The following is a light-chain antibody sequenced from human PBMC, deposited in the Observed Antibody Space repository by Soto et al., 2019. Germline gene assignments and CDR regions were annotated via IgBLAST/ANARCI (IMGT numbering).Light chain of an antibody. CDR2: DVS. Sequence: SVLTQPRSVSGSPGQSVTISCTGTSSDVGGYNYVSWYQQHPGKAPKLMIYDVSKRPSGVPDRFSGSKSGNTASLTISGLQAEDEADYYCCSYAGSYVVFGGGNKLTVL. CDR1: SSDVGGYNY. J-gene: IGLJ2*01. CDR3: CSYAGSYVV. V-gene: IGLV2-11*01.